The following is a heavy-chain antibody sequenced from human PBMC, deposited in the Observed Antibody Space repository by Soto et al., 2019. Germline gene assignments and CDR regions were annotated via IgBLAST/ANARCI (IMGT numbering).Heavy chain of an antibody. D-gene: IGHD1-26*01. J-gene: IGHJ4*02. CDR3: AREGVVGATRGYYFDN. CDR1: GFTFSDYL. V-gene: IGHV3-30-3*01. CDR2: IFNDGSNK. Sequence: QVQLVESGGGVVQPGSSLRLSCAASGFTFSDYLMHWVRQAPGKGLEWVALIFNDGSNKYSADSVKGRFTISRDNPKNTLYLQMNSLKDEDTAMYYCAREGVVGATRGYYFDNWGLGTLVTVSS.